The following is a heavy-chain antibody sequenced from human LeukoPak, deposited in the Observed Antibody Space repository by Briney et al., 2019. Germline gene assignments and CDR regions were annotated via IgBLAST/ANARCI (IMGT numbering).Heavy chain of an antibody. CDR2: INHSGST. Sequence: SETLSLTCAVYGGSFSGYYWSWIRQPPGKGLEWIGEINHSGSTNYNPSLKSRVTISVDTSKNQFSLKLSSVTAADTAVYYCARHRRGITMVRAFDYWGQGTLVTVSS. V-gene: IGHV4-34*01. CDR3: ARHRRGITMVRAFDY. CDR1: GGSFSGYY. J-gene: IGHJ4*02. D-gene: IGHD3-10*01.